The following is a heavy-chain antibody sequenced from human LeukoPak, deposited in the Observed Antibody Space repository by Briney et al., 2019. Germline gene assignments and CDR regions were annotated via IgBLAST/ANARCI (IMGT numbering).Heavy chain of an antibody. J-gene: IGHJ6*03. D-gene: IGHD3-10*01. CDR3: ARDTLWFGVPGVMADYYMDV. CDR2: IYTSGST. V-gene: IGHV4-4*07. CDR1: GGSISSYY. Sequence: PSETLSLTCTVSGGSISSYYWSWIRQPAGKGLEWIGRIYTSGSTNYNPSLKSRVTMSVDTSKNQFSLKLSSVTAADTAVYYCARDTLWFGVPGVMADYYMDVWGKGTTVTVSS.